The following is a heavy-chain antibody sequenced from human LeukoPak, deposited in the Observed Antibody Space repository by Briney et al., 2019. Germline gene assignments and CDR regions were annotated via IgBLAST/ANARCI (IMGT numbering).Heavy chain of an antibody. CDR2: IWYDGSNK. Sequence: AGGSLRLSCAASGFTFSSSGMHWVRQAPGKGLEWVALIWYDGSNKYHADSVKGRFTISRDNSKNTLYLQMNSLRAEDTAVYYCARTGGSYGEYGHNWFDPWGQGTLVTVSS. CDR3: ARTGGSYGEYGHNWFDP. J-gene: IGHJ5*02. V-gene: IGHV3-33*01. D-gene: IGHD4-17*01. CDR1: GFTFSSSG.